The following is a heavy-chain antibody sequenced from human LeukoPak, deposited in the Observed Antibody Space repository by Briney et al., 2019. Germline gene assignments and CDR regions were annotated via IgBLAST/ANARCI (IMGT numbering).Heavy chain of an antibody. CDR3: ARLQPNIVVVPAAIGTDDALDV. CDR1: GDSISSYY. D-gene: IGHD2-2*02. V-gene: IGHV4-4*07. J-gene: IGHJ3*01. CDR2: IYTSGTT. Sequence: KSSETLSLTCTVSGDSISSYYWGWIRQPAGKGLEWIGHIYTSGTTNYNPPLESRVTMSIDTSKNQFSLKLSSVTAADTAVYYCARLQPNIVVVPAAIGTDDALDVWGQGTMVTVSS.